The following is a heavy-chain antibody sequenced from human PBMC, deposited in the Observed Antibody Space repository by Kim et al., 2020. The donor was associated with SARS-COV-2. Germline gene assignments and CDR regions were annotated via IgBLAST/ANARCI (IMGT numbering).Heavy chain of an antibody. D-gene: IGHD3-10*01. V-gene: IGHV4-34*01. CDR1: GGSFSAFH. J-gene: IGHJ6*02. CDR2: IDHAGST. CDR3: ARSQPGAYYYYAMDV. Sequence: SETLSLTCAVYGGSFSAFHWSWIRQPPGKGLEWIGEIDHAGSTNYNPSLKSRVTISVDTSKNHISLRLSSVTAADTAVYYCARSQPGAYYYYAMDVWGQG.